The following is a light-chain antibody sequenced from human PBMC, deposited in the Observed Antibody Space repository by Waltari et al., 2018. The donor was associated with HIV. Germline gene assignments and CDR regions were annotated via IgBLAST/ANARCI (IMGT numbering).Light chain of an antibody. Sequence: QSALTQPASLSGSPGQSITISCTGTSSDIGGYNYVSWYQQYPGKAPKLLIYDVTNRPSGVSNRFSGSKSGNTASLTISGLQAEDEADYYCSSYTSSSSLLFGGGTKLTVL. CDR3: SSYTSSSSLL. CDR2: DVT. V-gene: IGLV2-14*01. J-gene: IGLJ3*02. CDR1: SSDIGGYNY.